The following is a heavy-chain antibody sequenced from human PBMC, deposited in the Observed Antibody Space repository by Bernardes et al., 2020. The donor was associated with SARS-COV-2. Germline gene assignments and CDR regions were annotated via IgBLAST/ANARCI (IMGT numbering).Heavy chain of an antibody. Sequence: SETLSLTCTVSGGSISSYYWSWIRQPPGKGLEWIGYIYYSGSTNYNPSLKSRVTISLDTSKKQFSLKLSSVTAADTAVYYCARQAPGYCSNTSCPYNWFDPWGQGTLVTVST. CDR3: ARQAPGYCSNTSCPYNWFDP. CDR2: IYYSGST. J-gene: IGHJ5*02. D-gene: IGHD2-2*01. CDR1: GGSISSYY. V-gene: IGHV4-59*08.